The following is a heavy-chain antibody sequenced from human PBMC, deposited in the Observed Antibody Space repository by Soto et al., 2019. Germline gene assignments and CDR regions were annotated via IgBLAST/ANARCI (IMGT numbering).Heavy chain of an antibody. CDR1: GYTFTSYY. CDR2: INPSGGST. V-gene: IGHV1-46*03. J-gene: IGHJ6*03. Sequence: ASVKVSCKASGYTFTSYYMHWVRQAPGQGLEWMGIINPSGGSTSYAQKFQGRVTMTRDTSTSTVYMELSSLRSEDTAVYYCARSTVAVGHYYYYYMDVWGKGTTVTVSS. D-gene: IGHD4-4*01. CDR3: ARSTVAVGHYYYYYMDV.